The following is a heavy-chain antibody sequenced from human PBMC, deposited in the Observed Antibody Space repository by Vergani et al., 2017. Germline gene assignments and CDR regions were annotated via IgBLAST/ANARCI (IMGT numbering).Heavy chain of an antibody. CDR3: ARDPDIVVVPAAPYYYYYYGMDV. CDR2: ISAYNGNT. D-gene: IGHD2-2*01. V-gene: IGHV1-18*04. Sequence: QVQLVQSGAEVKKPGASVKVSCKASGYTFTSSGISWVRPAPGQGLEWMGWISAYNGNTNYAQKLHGRVTMTTDTYTITAYMGLRSLRSDDTAVYYCARDPDIVVVPAAPYYYYYYGMDVWGQGTTVTVSS. CDR1: GYTFTSSG. J-gene: IGHJ6*02.